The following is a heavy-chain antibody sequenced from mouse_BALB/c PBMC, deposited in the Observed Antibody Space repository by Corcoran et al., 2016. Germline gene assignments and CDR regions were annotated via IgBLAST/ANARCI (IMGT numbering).Heavy chain of an antibody. Sequence: VQLQPSGPEPVTPGASVKLSCKASGYTFTSYVMHWVKQKPGQGREWLGYINPYNDGTKYNEKFKGKATLTSDKSSSTAYMELSSLTSEDSAVYYCAKWTARAPWFAYWGQGTLVTVSA. CDR2: INPYNDGT. J-gene: IGHJ3*01. V-gene: IGHV1S136*01. D-gene: IGHD3-2*01. CDR3: AKWTARAPWFAY. CDR1: GYTFTSYV.